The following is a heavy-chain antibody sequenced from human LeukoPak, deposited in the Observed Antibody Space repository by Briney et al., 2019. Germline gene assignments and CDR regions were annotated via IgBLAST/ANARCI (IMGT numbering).Heavy chain of an antibody. CDR1: GYSFTSYW. CDR3: ARVGPQFLWSFYH. J-gene: IGHJ4*02. D-gene: IGHD2-21*01. CDR2: IYPGDSDT. Sequence: GGSLKISFKGSGYSFTSYWIAWVRQMPGKGLEWMGIIYPGDSDTRYSPSFQGQVTISADKAISTAYLQWSSLKASDTAIYYCARVGPQFLWSFYHWGQGTLVTVSS. V-gene: IGHV5-51*01.